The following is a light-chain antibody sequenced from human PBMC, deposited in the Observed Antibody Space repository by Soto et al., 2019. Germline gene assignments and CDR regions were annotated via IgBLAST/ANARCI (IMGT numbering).Light chain of an antibody. Sequence: QCALTQPASVSGAPGQAITISCTGTSSDVGGYNYVSWYQQRPGKAPKLMIYDVSNRPSGVSNRFSGSKSGNTASLTISGLQAEDEADYYCSSYTSSSTYVFGTGTKVTVL. CDR2: DVS. V-gene: IGLV2-14*01. CDR3: SSYTSSSTYV. CDR1: SSDVGGYNY. J-gene: IGLJ1*01.